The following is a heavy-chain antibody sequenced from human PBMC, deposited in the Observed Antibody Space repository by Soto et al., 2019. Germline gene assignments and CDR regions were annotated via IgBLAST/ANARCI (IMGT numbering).Heavy chain of an antibody. Sequence: GGSLRLSCAASVFTFSSFVMNWVRQAPGKGLEWVSTVSPGGDVSHYTDSVKGRFTISRDNSRRTLHLQMDSLRAEDAAVYFCVRRAINATTNRGAFDVCGQGTVVSV. CDR2: VSPGGDVS. V-gene: IGHV3-23*01. J-gene: IGHJ3*01. D-gene: IGHD1-20*01. CDR1: VFTFSSFV. CDR3: VRRAINATTNRGAFDV.